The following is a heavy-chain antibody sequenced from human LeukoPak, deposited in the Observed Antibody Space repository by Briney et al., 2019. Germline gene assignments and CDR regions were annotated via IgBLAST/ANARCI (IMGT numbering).Heavy chain of an antibody. CDR3: AREALGYCSGGSCYPSSNRDSAFDY. CDR1: GGTFISYA. J-gene: IGHJ4*02. CDR2: IIPIFGTA. D-gene: IGHD2-15*01. Sequence: SXKVSCKASGGTFISYAISWVRQAPGQGREWMGRIIPIFGTANYAQKFQGRVTITTDEYTSTAYMELSSLRDEDTDGYYCAREALGYCSGGSCYPSSNRDSAFDYWGQGTLVTVSS. V-gene: IGHV1-69*05.